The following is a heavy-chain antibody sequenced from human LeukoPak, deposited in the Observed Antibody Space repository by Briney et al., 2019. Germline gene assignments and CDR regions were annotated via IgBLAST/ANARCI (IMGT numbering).Heavy chain of an antibody. CDR1: VFTFSSYS. CDR2: IISSSSYI. Sequence: GGSLRLSCAASVFTFSSYSMNWVRHAPGKGLEWVSFIISSSSYIYYADSVKGRFTISRDNAKNSLYLQMNSLRAEDKAVYYCTRDEDFYSSSSDYWGQGTLVTVSS. V-gene: IGHV3-21*01. J-gene: IGHJ4*02. CDR3: TRDEDFYSSSSDY. D-gene: IGHD6-6*01.